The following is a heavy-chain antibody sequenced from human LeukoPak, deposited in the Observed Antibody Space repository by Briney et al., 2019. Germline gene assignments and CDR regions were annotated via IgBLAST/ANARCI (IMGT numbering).Heavy chain of an antibody. J-gene: IGHJ4*02. Sequence: PGGSLRLSCAASGFTFSSYTMNWVRQAPGKGLEWVSSISTSSSYIYYGDSVKGRLTISRDNSKNTLYLQMNSLRAEDTAIYYCAKLVVAAGIDYWGQGTLVTVSS. V-gene: IGHV3-21*04. CDR3: AKLVVAAGIDY. D-gene: IGHD6-13*01. CDR2: ISTSSSYI. CDR1: GFTFSSYT.